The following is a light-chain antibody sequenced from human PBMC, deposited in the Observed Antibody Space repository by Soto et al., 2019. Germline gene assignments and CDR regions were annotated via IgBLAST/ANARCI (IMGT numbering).Light chain of an antibody. CDR1: SSDVGSYNL. V-gene: IGLV2-23*01. CDR2: EGS. CDR3: CSYAGSRGLV. J-gene: IGLJ2*01. Sequence: QSALTQPASVSGSPGQSITISCTGTSSDVGSYNLVSWYQQHPGKAPKLMIYEGSKRPSGVSNRFSGSKSGNTASLTISGLQAENEAGYYCCSYAGSRGLVFGGGTKVTVL.